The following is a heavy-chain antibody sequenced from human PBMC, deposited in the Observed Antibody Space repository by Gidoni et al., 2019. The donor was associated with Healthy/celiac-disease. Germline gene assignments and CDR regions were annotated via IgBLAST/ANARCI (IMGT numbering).Heavy chain of an antibody. V-gene: IGHV1-24*01. CDR2: FDPEDGET. D-gene: IGHD3-16*02. Sequence: VKKPGASVKVSCKVSGYTLTELSMHWVRQAPGKGLEWMGGFDPEDGETIYAQKFQGRVTMTEDTSTDTAYMELSSLRSEDTAVYYCATDLGLVSYRNFDYWGQGTLVTVSS. CDR3: ATDLGLVSYRNFDY. J-gene: IGHJ4*02. CDR1: GYTLTELS.